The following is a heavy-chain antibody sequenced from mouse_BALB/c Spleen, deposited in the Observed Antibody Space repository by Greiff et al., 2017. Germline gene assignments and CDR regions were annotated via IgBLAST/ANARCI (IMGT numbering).Heavy chain of an antibody. V-gene: IGHV5-17*02. CDR2: ISSGSSTI. J-gene: IGHJ1*01. Sequence: EVKLMESGGGLVQPGGSRKLSCAASGFTFSSFGMHWVRQAPEKGLEWVAYISSGSSTIYYADTVKGRFTISRDNPKNTLFLQMTSLRSEDTAMYYCARDGVDGYYSYFDVWGAGTTVTVSS. D-gene: IGHD2-3*01. CDR3: ARDGVDGYYSYFDV. CDR1: GFTFSSFG.